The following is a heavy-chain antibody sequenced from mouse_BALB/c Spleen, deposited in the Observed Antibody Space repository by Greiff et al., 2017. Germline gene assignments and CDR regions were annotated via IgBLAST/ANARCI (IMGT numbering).Heavy chain of an antibody. CDR1: GFTFSDFY. D-gene: IGHD2-4*01. CDR3: AREAGDYDSWFAY. Sequence: EVKVVESGGGLVQPGGSLRLSCATSGFTFSDFYMEWVRQPPGKRLEWIAASRNKANDYTTEYSASVKGRFIVSRDTSQSILYLQMNALRAEDTAIYYCAREAGDYDSWFAYWGQGTLVTVSA. CDR2: SRNKANDYTT. J-gene: IGHJ3*01. V-gene: IGHV7-1*02.